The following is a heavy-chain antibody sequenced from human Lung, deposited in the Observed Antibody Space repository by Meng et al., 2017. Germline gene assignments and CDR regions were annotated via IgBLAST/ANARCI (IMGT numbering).Heavy chain of an antibody. CDR1: GGSISSSNW. Sequence: QGHVQESGPGLVKPSGTLSLTCAVSGGSISSSNWWSWVRQPPGKGLEWIGEIYHSGSTNYNPSLKSRVTISVDKSKNQFSLKLSSVTAADTAVYYCARGSITMVRGVSVFDPWGQGTLVTVFS. J-gene: IGHJ5*02. D-gene: IGHD3-10*01. CDR2: IYHSGST. CDR3: ARGSITMVRGVSVFDP. V-gene: IGHV4-4*02.